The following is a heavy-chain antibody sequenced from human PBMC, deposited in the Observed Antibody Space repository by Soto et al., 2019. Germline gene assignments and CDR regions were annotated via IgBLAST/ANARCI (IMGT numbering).Heavy chain of an antibody. J-gene: IGHJ4*02. CDR3: ARDAPHIASAGMYY. V-gene: IGHV3-49*05. Sequence: EVQLVESGGGLVKPGRSLRLSCTASGFTFGDYAMSWFRQAPGKGLEWVGFIRSKAYGGTTEYAASVKGRFTISRDNSKNTLYLQMNSLRAEDTAVYYCARDAPHIASAGMYYWGQGTLVTVSS. D-gene: IGHD6-13*01. CDR2: IRSKAYGGTT. CDR1: GFTFGDYA.